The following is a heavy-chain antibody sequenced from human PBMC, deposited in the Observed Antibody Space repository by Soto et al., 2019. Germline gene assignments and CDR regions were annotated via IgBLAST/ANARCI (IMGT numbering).Heavy chain of an antibody. CDR2: ISYDGSNK. V-gene: IGHV3-30*18. CDR1: GFTLSSYG. Sequence: GGSLRLSCAASGFTLSSYGMHWVRQAPGKGLEWVAVISYDGSNKYYADSVKGRFTISRDNSKNTLYLQMNSLRAEDTAVYYCAKDLFDYDSSAIVHYWGQGTLVTVS. CDR3: AKDLFDYDSSAIVHY. D-gene: IGHD3-22*01. J-gene: IGHJ4*02.